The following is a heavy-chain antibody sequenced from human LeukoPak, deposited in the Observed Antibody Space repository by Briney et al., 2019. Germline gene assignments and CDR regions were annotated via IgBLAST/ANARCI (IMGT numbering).Heavy chain of an antibody. CDR2: ISAYNGNT. V-gene: IGHV1-18*01. CDR1: GYTFTSYG. D-gene: IGHD3-3*01. Sequence: ASVKVSCKASGYTFTSYGISWVRQAPGQGLEWMGWISAYNGNTNYARKLQGRVTMTTDTSTSTAYMELRSLRSDDTAVYYCARAWFLEWYSKFDYWGQGTLVTVSS. CDR3: ARAWFLEWYSKFDY. J-gene: IGHJ4*02.